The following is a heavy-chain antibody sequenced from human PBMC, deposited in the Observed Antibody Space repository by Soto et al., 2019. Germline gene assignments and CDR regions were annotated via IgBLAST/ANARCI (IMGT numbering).Heavy chain of an antibody. J-gene: IGHJ4*02. CDR2: IYYSGST. D-gene: IGHD2-15*01. V-gene: IGHV4-39*01. CDR3: ARLTGGYCSGGSCYAFDY. Sequence: QLQLQESGPGLVKPSETLSLTCTVSGGSISSSSYYWGWIRQPPGRGLEWIGSIYYSGSTYYNPSLKSRVTISVDTSKNQFSLKLSSVTAADTAVYYSARLTGGYCSGGSCYAFDYWRQGTLVTVSS. CDR1: GGSISSSSYY.